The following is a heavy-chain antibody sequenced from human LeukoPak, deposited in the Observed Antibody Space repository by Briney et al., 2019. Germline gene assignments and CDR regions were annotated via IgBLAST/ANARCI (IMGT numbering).Heavy chain of an antibody. V-gene: IGHV4-4*07. J-gene: IGHJ4*02. CDR2: VYTDGST. D-gene: IGHD3-22*01. CDR3: ARDSWYDSSGSH. Sequence: PSETLSLTCTVSGGSISSYYWSWIRQPAGKGLEWIGRVYTDGSTNYNPSLKSRVSTSVDTSKNQFSLKLTSVTAADTAVYYCARDSWYDSSGSHWGQGTLVTVSS. CDR1: GGSISSYY.